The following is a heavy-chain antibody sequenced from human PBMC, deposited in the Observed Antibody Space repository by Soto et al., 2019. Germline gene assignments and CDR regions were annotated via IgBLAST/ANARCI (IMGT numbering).Heavy chain of an antibody. V-gene: IGHV1-8*01. D-gene: IGHD3-22*01. CDR2: LNPNRGNA. Sequence: ASVRVSCKASGYTFTICDINWVRQATGQGLEWMAWLNPNRGNAGYAQKFQGRITVTMDASRATAYMELSSLRSEDTAVYFCARARGTITTSDYWGQGTPVTVSS. CDR3: ARARGTITTSDY. J-gene: IGHJ4*02. CDR1: GYTFTICD.